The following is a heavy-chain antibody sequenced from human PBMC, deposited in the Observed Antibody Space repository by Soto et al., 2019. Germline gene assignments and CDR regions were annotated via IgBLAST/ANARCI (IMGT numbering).Heavy chain of an antibody. CDR2: ISHAGNNK. D-gene: IGHD6-13*01. CDR1: GFTFSLFD. J-gene: IGHJ4*02. V-gene: IGHV3-30*18. Sequence: QVQLVESGGGVVQPGRSLRLSCAASGFTFSLFDMHWVRQAPGKGLAWVALISHAGNNKYYVDSVKGRFTISRDNSKNTLYLQMNILIPEDTAVYYCAKDLDAYGDSWPADCWGQGTLVTVSS. CDR3: AKDLDAYGDSWPADC.